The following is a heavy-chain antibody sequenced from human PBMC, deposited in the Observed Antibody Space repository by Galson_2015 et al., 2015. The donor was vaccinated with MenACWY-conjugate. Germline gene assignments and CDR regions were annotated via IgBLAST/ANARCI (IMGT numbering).Heavy chain of an antibody. Sequence: SLRLSCAVSGFTFRSYWMHWVRQVPGKGLMWVSRINRDGTSTTYADSVKGRFTISRDNAKKTLDLQMNSLRAEDTAMYYCVRDHGDVVAAVPGDYFAYWGRGTLVTVSS. D-gene: IGHD2-15*01. CDR3: VRDHGDVVAAVPGDYFAY. V-gene: IGHV3-74*01. CDR2: INRDGTST. J-gene: IGHJ4*02. CDR1: GFTFRSYW.